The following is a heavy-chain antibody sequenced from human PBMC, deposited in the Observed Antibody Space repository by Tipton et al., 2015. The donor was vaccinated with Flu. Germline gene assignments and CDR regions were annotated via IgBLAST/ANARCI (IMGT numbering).Heavy chain of an antibody. D-gene: IGHD3-10*01. CDR3: VRAIYASDNY. CDR2: IRSDETTE. J-gene: IGHJ4*02. CDR1: GFTFRTNG. V-gene: IGHV3-33*01. Sequence: SGFTFRTNGMHWVRQAPGKGLEWVAHIRSDETTEYADSVKGRFTISRDNSKDMLYLQMNSLRAEDTAVYFCVRAIYASDNYSGQGTLVTVSS.